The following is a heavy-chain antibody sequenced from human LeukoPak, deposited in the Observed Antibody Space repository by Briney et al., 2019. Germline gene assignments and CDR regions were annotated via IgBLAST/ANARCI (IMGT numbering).Heavy chain of an antibody. CDR2: IIPIFGTA. V-gene: IGHV1-69*13. J-gene: IGHJ6*02. CDR1: GGTFSSYA. CDR3: AREGSSSSSYYYYGMDV. D-gene: IGHD6-6*01. Sequence: GASVKVSCKASGGTFSSYAISWVRQAPGQGLEWMGGIIPIFGTANYAQKFQGRVTITADESTSTAYMELSSLRSEDTAVYYCAREGSSSSSYYYYGMDVWGQGTTVTVSS.